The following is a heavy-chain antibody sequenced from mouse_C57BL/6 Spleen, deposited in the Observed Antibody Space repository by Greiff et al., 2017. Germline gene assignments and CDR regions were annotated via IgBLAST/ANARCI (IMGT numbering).Heavy chain of an antibody. V-gene: IGHV5-6*01. CDR1: GFTFSSYG. CDR3: ARQYTSVADY. CDR2: ISSGGSYT. J-gene: IGHJ2*01. Sequence: EVQLVESGGDLVKPGGSLKLSCAASGFTFSSYGMSWVRQTPDKRLEWVATISSGGSYTYYPDSVKGRFTFSRDNAKNTLYLQMSSLESEDAAMYYCARQYTSVADYWGQGTTLTVSS. D-gene: IGHD1-1*01.